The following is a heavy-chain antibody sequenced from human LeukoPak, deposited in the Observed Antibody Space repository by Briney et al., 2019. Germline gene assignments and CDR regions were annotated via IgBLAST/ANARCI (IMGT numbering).Heavy chain of an antibody. CDR1: GFTFNNYW. CDR3: ARDLLEPEMAA. Sequence: PGGSLRLSCAASGFTFNNYWMTWVRQAPGKGLEWVAYIKRDGSDKYYVDSVKGRFTISRDNSKNTLFLQMNSLRVEDTAVYYCARDLLEPEMAAWGLGTLVTVSS. J-gene: IGHJ5*02. D-gene: IGHD5-24*01. V-gene: IGHV3-7*03. CDR2: IKRDGSDK.